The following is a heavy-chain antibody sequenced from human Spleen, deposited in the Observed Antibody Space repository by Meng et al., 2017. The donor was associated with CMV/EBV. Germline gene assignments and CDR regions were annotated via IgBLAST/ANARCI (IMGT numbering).Heavy chain of an antibody. J-gene: IGHJ6*02. CDR2: ISAYNGNT. CDR1: GYTFTSYG. Sequence: ASVKVSCKASGYTFTSYGISWVRQAPGQGLEWMGWISAYNGNTNYAQKLQGRVTMTTDTSTSTAYMELRSLRSDDTAVYYRARDNLGGDYYYYGMDVWGQGTTVTVSS. CDR3: ARDNLGGDYYYYGMDV. V-gene: IGHV1-18*01.